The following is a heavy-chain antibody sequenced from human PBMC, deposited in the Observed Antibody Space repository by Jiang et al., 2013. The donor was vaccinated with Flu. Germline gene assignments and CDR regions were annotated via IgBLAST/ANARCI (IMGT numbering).Heavy chain of an antibody. Sequence: KVSCKVSGYIFTNYAMNWVRQAPGQGFEWLGWVDTNTGRPSYAQGFSGRFLFSLDTPVRTAYLEINSLEAEDTAVYYCARMDYGGSAYWGQGTLVTVSS. CDR1: GYIFTNYA. J-gene: IGHJ4*02. D-gene: IGHD4-23*01. CDR2: VDTNTGRP. V-gene: IGHV7-4-1*02. CDR3: ARMDYGGSAY.